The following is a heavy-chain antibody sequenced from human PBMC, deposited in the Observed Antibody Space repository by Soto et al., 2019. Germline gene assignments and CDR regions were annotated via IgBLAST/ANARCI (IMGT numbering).Heavy chain of an antibody. CDR2: IYSGSTT. CDR3: ARGQLTADWYVDL. V-gene: IGHV3-53*01. Sequence: EVQLVESGGGLIQPGGSLRLSCAASGFIVSSNYMSWVRQAPGKGLEWVSLIYSGSTTYYAGSVKGRFTISRDNSKNTLYLQMNSLRAEDTAVYYCARGQLTADWYVDLWGRGTLVTVSS. D-gene: IGHD1-1*01. J-gene: IGHJ2*01. CDR1: GFIVSSNY.